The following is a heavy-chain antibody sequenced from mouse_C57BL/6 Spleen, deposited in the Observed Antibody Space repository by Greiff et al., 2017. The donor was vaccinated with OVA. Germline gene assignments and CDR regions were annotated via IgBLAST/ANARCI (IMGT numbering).Heavy chain of an antibody. J-gene: IGHJ1*03. D-gene: IGHD1-1*01. CDR3: ARDRGTTVPPYWYFDV. V-gene: IGHV5-4*01. CDR1: GFTFSSYA. CDR2: ISDGGSYT. Sequence: EVHLVESGGGLVKPGGSLKLSCAASGFTFSSYAMSWVRQTPEKRLEWVATISDGGSYTYYPDNVKGRFTISRDNAKNNLYLQMSHLKSEDTAMYYCARDRGTTVPPYWYFDVWGTGTTVTVSS.